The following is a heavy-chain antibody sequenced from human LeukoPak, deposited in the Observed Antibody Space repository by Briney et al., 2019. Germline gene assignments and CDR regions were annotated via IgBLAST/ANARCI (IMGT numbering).Heavy chain of an antibody. CDR3: AREYSSSWPNYYYYYYGMDV. J-gene: IGHJ6*02. D-gene: IGHD6-13*01. CDR2: IKQDGSEK. V-gene: IGHV3-7*04. Sequence: GSLRLSCAASGFTLSSYWMSWVRQAPGKGLEWVANIKQDGSEKYYVDSVKGRFTISRDNAKNSLYLQMNSLRAEDTAVYYCAREYSSSWPNYYYYYYGMDVWGQGTTVTVSS. CDR1: GFTLSSYW.